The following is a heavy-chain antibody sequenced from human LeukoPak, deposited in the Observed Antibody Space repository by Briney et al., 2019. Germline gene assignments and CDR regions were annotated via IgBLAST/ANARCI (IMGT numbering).Heavy chain of an antibody. CDR3: AVRDGYNRSILRPHFDY. V-gene: IGHV3-30*04. CDR2: ISYDGSNK. J-gene: IGHJ4*02. CDR1: GLTFSSHA. D-gene: IGHD5-24*01. Sequence: AGGSLRLSCAASGLTFSSHAMHWVRQAPGKGLEWVAVISYDGSNKYYADSVKGRFTISRDNSKNTLYLQMNSLRAEDTAVYYCAVRDGYNRSILRPHFDYWGQGTLVTVSS.